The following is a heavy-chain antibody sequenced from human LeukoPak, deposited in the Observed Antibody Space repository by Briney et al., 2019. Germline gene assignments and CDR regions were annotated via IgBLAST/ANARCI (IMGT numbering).Heavy chain of an antibody. Sequence: GGSLRLSCAASGFTFRSYSMHWVRQAPGKGLEWVSYFSSTSSTIYYADSVKGRFTISRDNAKNSPYLQMNSLRDEDTAVYYCARAAPYYYDSSGYSAFDSWGQGTMVTVSA. D-gene: IGHD3-22*01. CDR3: ARAAPYYYDSSGYSAFDS. CDR1: GFTFRSYS. J-gene: IGHJ3*02. CDR2: FSSTSSTI. V-gene: IGHV3-48*02.